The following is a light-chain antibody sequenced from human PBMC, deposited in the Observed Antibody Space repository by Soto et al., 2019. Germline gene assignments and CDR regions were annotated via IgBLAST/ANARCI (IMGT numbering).Light chain of an antibody. CDR2: GAS. V-gene: IGKV3-20*01. CDR1: QSVSNRY. Sequence: EIVLTQSPGTLSLSSGERATLSCRASQSVSNRYLAWYQQKPGQAPRLLIYGASSRATAIRDRFCGSGSGTDFTLTISRLEREDFAMYYWHNSDVSPPITFGERTRLESK. CDR3: HNSDVSPPIT. J-gene: IGKJ5*01.